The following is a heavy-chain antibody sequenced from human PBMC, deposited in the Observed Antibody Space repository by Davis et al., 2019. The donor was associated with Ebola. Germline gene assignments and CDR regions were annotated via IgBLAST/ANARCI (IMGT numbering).Heavy chain of an antibody. Sequence: SETLSLTCTVSGGSISSGGYYWSWIRQHPGKGLEWTGYIYYSGSTYYNPSLKSRVTISGDTSKNQFSLKLSSVTAADTAVYYCARYVRSVVPAASRFDYWGQGTLVTVSS. CDR2: IYYSGST. CDR1: GGSISSGGYY. J-gene: IGHJ4*02. V-gene: IGHV4-31*03. D-gene: IGHD2-2*01. CDR3: ARYVRSVVPAASRFDY.